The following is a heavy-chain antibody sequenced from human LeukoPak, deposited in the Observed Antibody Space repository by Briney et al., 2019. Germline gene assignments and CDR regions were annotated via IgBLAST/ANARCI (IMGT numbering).Heavy chain of an antibody. CDR2: ISYDGSNK. Sequence: GRSLRLSCAASGFTFSSYAMHWVRQAPGKGLEWVAVISYDGSNKYYADSVKGRFTISRDNSKNTLYLQMNSLRAEDTAVYYCARDLFPGYSSSWYSPFDYYGMDVWGQGTTVTVSS. V-gene: IGHV3-30*04. D-gene: IGHD6-13*01. CDR3: ARDLFPGYSSSWYSPFDYYGMDV. CDR1: GFTFSSYA. J-gene: IGHJ6*02.